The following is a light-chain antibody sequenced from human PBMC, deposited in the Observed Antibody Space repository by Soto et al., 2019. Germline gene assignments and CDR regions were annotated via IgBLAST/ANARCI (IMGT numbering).Light chain of an antibody. CDR2: GAS. Sequence: EIVLTQSPGTLSLSPGERATLSCRASPSVSSSYLAWYQPKPGQAPRLLIYGASSRATGIPDRFSGSGSGTDFTLTISRLATEDFAVYYCQQYGSSPYTFGQGTKLEIK. CDR3: QQYGSSPYT. V-gene: IGKV3-20*01. J-gene: IGKJ2*01. CDR1: PSVSSSY.